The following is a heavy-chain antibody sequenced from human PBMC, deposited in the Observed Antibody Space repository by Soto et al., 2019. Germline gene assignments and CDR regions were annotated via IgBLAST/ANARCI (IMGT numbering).Heavy chain of an antibody. CDR3: AKGQMGATAY. Sequence: PGGSLSLSCAASVFTFSSYCMHWVRQAPGKGLEWVGLIRNQSYQETTEYAAAVKGRFTISRDTSNGIAYLQMNSLRAEDTAVYYCAKGQMGATAYWGQGTLVTVSS. V-gene: IGHV3-49*04. CDR2: IRNQSYQETT. J-gene: IGHJ4*02. CDR1: VFTFSSYC. D-gene: IGHD1-26*01.